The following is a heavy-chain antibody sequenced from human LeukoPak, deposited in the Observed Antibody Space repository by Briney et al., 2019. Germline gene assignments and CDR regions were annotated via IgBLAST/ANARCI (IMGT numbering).Heavy chain of an antibody. CDR3: AKDVVLLWFGELSRWFDP. CDR1: GFTFGSYA. Sequence: GGSLRLSCAASGFTFGSYAMSWVRQAPGKGLEWVSAISGSGGSTYYADSVKGRFTISRDNSKNTLYLQMNSLGAEDTAVYYCAKDVVLLWFGELSRWFDPWGQGTLVTVSS. J-gene: IGHJ5*02. V-gene: IGHV3-23*01. CDR2: ISGSGGST. D-gene: IGHD3-10*01.